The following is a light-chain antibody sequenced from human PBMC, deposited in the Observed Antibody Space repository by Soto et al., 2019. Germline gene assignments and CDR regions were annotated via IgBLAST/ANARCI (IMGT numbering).Light chain of an antibody. CDR1: SSDVGGYNY. Sequence: QSVLTQPPSASGSPGQSVTISCTGTSSDVGGYNYVSWYQQHPGKAPKLMIYEVSKRPSGVPDRFSGSKSGNTASLTVSELQAEDEADYYCISYAGSNLLYVFGTGTKVTVL. J-gene: IGLJ1*01. CDR2: EVS. CDR3: ISYAGSNLLYV. V-gene: IGLV2-8*01.